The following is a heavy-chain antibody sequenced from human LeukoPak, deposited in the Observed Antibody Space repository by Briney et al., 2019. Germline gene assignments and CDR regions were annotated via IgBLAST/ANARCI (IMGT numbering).Heavy chain of an antibody. V-gene: IGHV3-33*06. CDR3: AKGALAAAGSIDY. CDR1: GFTFSSYG. Sequence: GRSLRLSCAASGFTFSSYGMHWVRQAPGKGLEWVAVIWYDGSNKYYADSVKGRFTISRENSKNTQYLQMNSLRAEDTAVYYCAKGALAAAGSIDYWGQGTLVTVSS. J-gene: IGHJ4*02. D-gene: IGHD6-13*01. CDR2: IWYDGSNK.